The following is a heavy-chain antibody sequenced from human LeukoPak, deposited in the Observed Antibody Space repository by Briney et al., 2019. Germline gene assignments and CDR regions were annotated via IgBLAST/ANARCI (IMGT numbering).Heavy chain of an antibody. CDR3: AKERGGFGEFLRFSYMDV. CDR2: ISYDGSNK. CDR1: GFTFSSYA. V-gene: IGHV3-30*04. J-gene: IGHJ6*03. Sequence: GGSLRLSCAASGFTFSSYAMHWVRQAPGKGLEWVAVISYDGSNKYYADSVKGRFTISRDNSKNTLYLQMNSLRAEDTAMYYCAKERGGFGEFLRFSYMDVWGKGTTVTISS. D-gene: IGHD3-10*01.